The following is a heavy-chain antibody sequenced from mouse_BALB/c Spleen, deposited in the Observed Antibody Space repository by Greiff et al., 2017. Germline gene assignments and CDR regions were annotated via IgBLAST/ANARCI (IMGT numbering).Heavy chain of an antibody. J-gene: IGHJ3*01. CDR3: AREIFISSVVAPAY. D-gene: IGHD1-1*01. CDR2: NLRGSGST. CDR1: GYTFSSYW. Sequence: VQLQEYAAELMKPGASAKISCKATGYTFSSYWVVWVKQRPGHGVEWIGENLRGSGSTNYNAKFMGKATVTADKSSNTAYMQLSSLTSEDSAVYYCAREIFISSVVAPAYWGQGTLVTVSA. V-gene: IGHV1-9*01.